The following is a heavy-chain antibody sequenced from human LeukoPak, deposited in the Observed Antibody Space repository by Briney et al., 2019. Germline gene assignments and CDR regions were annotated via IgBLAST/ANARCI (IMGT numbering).Heavy chain of an antibody. J-gene: IGHJ6*03. V-gene: IGHV3-48*01. Sequence: GGSLRLSCAASGFTFGSYSMNWVRQAPGKGLEWVSYISSSSSTIYYADSVKGRFTISRDNAKNSLYLQMNSLRAEDTAVYYCARGTTVYYYYYMDVRGKGTTVTVSS. CDR2: ISSSSSTI. D-gene: IGHD1-1*01. CDR1: GFTFGSYS. CDR3: ARGTTVYYYYYMDV.